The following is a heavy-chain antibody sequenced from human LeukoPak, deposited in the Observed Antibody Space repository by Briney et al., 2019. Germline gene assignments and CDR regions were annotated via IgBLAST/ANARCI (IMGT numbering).Heavy chain of an antibody. D-gene: IGHD3-10*02. CDR3: ARGALHVFDY. CDR1: GLTFSDYE. CDR2: ISTGGSTT. Sequence: GGSLRLSCAASGLTFSDYEINWVRQAPGKGLEWVSCISTGGSTTYYADSVKGRFTISRDNAKNSLFLQMNTLTAEDTAVYYCARGALHVFDYWGQGTPVTVSS. J-gene: IGHJ4*02. V-gene: IGHV3-48*03.